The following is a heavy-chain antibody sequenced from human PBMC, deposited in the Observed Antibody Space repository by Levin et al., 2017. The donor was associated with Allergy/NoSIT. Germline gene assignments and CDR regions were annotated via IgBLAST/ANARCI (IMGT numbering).Heavy chain of an antibody. CDR1: GYSISSGYY. CDR3: ARGLRFGGIDY. D-gene: IGHD5-12*01. CDR2: VFQSGST. J-gene: IGHJ4*02. Sequence: SSQTLSLTCAVSGYSISSGYYWGWIRQPPGKGLEWIGSVFQSGSTHYNPSLKSRVTVSVDTSKNQFSLRLRSVTAADTAVYYCARGLRFGGIDYWGQGTLVTVSS. V-gene: IGHV4-38-2*01.